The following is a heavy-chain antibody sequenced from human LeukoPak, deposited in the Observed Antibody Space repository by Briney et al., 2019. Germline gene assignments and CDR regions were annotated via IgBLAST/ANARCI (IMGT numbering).Heavy chain of an antibody. CDR3: ASLGPYYYDSSGYYSPLGY. Sequence: ASVKVSCKASGYTFTGYYMHWVRQAPGQGLEWMGWINPNSGGTNYAQKFQGRVTMTRDTSIGTAYMELSRLRSDDTAVYYCASLGPYYYDSSGYYSPLGYWGQGTLVTVSS. CDR2: INPNSGGT. V-gene: IGHV1-2*02. D-gene: IGHD3-22*01. CDR1: GYTFTGYY. J-gene: IGHJ4*02.